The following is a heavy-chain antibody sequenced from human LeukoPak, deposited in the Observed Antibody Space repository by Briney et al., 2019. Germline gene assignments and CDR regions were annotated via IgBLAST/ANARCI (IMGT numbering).Heavy chain of an antibody. CDR2: INHSGST. V-gene: IGHV4-34*01. CDR1: GGSFSGYY. D-gene: IGHD3-10*01. J-gene: IGHJ3*02. Sequence: SETLSLTCAVYGGSFSGYYWSWIRQPPGKGLEWIGEINHSGSTNYNPSLKSRVTISVDTSKNQFPLKLSSVTAADTAVYYCARHKRQLVRGRSAFDIWGQGTMVTVSS. CDR3: ARHKRQLVRGRSAFDI.